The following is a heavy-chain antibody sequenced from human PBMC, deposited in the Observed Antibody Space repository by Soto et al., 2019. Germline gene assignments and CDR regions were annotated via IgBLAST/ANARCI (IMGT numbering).Heavy chain of an antibody. D-gene: IGHD3-3*01. V-gene: IGHV4-59*12. CDR2: IYYSGST. Sequence: SETLSLTCTVSGGSISSYYWSWIRQPPGKGLEWIGYIYYSGSTNYNPSLKSRVTISVDTSKNQFSLKLSSVTAADTAVYYCARDRGAVGYDFWSGYFGMDVWGQGTTVTVSS. CDR1: GGSISSYY. CDR3: ARDRGAVGYDFWSGYFGMDV. J-gene: IGHJ6*02.